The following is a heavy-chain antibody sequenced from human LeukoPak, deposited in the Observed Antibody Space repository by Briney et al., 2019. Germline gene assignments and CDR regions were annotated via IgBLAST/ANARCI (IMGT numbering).Heavy chain of an antibody. J-gene: IGHJ4*02. D-gene: IGHD3-3*01. CDR2: IYHSGST. Sequence: PSETLSLTCAVSGYSISSGYYWGWIRQPPGKGLEWIGSIYHSGSTYYNPSLKSRVTISVDTSKNQFSLKLSSVTAADTAVYYCVIPTIFGELNYWGQGTLVILSS. CDR1: GYSISSGYY. V-gene: IGHV4-38-2*01. CDR3: VIPTIFGELNY.